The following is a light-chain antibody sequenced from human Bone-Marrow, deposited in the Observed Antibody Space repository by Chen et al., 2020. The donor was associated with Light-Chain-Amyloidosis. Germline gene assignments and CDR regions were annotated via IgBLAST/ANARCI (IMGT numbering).Light chain of an antibody. CDR3: TSYAGRSTYV. CDR2: EVS. V-gene: IGLV2-8*01. CDR1: SSDVGGYNS. J-gene: IGLJ1*01. Sequence: QSALTQPPSASGSPGQSVTISCTGNSSDVGGYNSVSWYQQHPGKAPKLMIYEVSKRPSGVHDRVAGSQAGKTASRTVSGRQAEDEADDCCTSYAGRSTYVFGTGTKVSVL.